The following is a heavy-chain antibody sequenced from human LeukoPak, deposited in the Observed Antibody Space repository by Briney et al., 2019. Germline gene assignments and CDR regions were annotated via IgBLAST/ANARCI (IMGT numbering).Heavy chain of an antibody. D-gene: IGHD2/OR15-2a*01. CDR2: IYYSGST. CDR1: GGSISSYY. Sequence: SETLSLTCTVSGGSISSYYWSWIRQPPGKGLEWIGYIYYSGSTNYNPSLKSRVTISVDTSKNQFSLKLSSVTAADTAVYYCARREYYFDYWGQGTLVTVSS. CDR3: ARREYYFDY. J-gene: IGHJ4*02. V-gene: IGHV4-59*01.